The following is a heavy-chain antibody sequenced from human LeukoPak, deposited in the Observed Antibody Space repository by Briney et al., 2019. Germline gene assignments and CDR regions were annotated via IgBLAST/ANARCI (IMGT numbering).Heavy chain of an antibody. D-gene: IGHD6-13*01. CDR3: ARQIGSSGSYYFDY. CDR1: GGSFSGYY. CDR2: IYHSGST. J-gene: IGHJ4*02. V-gene: IGHV4-34*01. Sequence: PSETLSLTCAVYGGSFSGYYWSWIRQPPGKGLEWIGNIYHSGSTYYNPSLKSRVTISADTSKNQFSLKLNSVTAADTAVYYCARQIGSSGSYYFDYWGQGTLVTVSS.